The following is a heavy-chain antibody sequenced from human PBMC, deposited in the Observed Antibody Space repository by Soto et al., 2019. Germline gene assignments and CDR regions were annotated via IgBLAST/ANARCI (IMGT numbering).Heavy chain of an antibody. J-gene: IGHJ6*02. CDR3: ARVGAAAGISGDYYYYYGMDV. Sequence: GGSLRLSCAASGFTFSSYGMHWVRQAPGKGLEWVAVIWYDGSNKYYADSVKDRFTISRDNSKNTLYLQMNSLRAEDTAVYYCARVGAAAGISGDYYYYYGMDVWGQGTTVTVSS. CDR1: GFTFSSYG. D-gene: IGHD6-13*01. CDR2: IWYDGSNK. V-gene: IGHV3-33*01.